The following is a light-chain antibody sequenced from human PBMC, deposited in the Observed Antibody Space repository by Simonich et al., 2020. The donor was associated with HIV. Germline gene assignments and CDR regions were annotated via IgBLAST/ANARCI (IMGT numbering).Light chain of an antibody. CDR2: WAS. CDR1: QSVLHSSNNKNY. CDR3: QQYYSTPWT. Sequence: DIVMTQSPDSLAGSLGERATINCKSSQSVLHSSNNKNYLAWYQQKPGKPPKLLIYWASTRQSGVPDRFSGSGSGTDFTLTISSLQAEDVAVYYCQQYYSTPWTFGQGTTVEIK. V-gene: IGKV4-1*01. J-gene: IGKJ1*01.